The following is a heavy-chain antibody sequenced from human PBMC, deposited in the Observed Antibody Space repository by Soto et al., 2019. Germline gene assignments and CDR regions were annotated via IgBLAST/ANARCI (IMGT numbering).Heavy chain of an antibody. CDR2: ISYNGGNR. CDR1: GFVFSSYG. CDR3: AKDTYYYDSSGYYVFDY. D-gene: IGHD3-22*01. Sequence: QVQLVESGGGVVQPGRSLRLSCAASGFVFSSYGIHWVHQAPGKGLEWVAGISYNGGNRYYTDSVKGRFTISRDNSMNTLYLQMNSLRAEDTAVYYCAKDTYYYDSSGYYVFDYWGQGTLVTVSS. J-gene: IGHJ4*02. V-gene: IGHV3-30*18.